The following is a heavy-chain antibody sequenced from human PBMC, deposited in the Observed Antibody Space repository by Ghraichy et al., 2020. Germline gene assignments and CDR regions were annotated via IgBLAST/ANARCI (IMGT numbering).Heavy chain of an antibody. CDR3: ARDGLGRGMSFDI. CDR1: GGSFGGYY. V-gene: IGHV4-59*01. D-gene: IGHD3-16*01. J-gene: IGHJ3*02. Sequence: SETLSLTCEIYGGSFGGYYWSWIRQAPGKGLEWIGYIYYTGSTNYNPSLKSRVTMSVDTSKNQLSLHLTSVTAADTAVYYCARDGLGRGMSFDIWGQGTVVTVSS. CDR2: IYYTGST.